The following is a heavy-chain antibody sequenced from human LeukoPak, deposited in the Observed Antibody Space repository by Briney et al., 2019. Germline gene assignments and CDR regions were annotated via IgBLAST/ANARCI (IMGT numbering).Heavy chain of an antibody. CDR3: ARVDYYGSGSHDAFDI. D-gene: IGHD3-10*01. CDR1: GVSISSSNW. V-gene: IGHV4-4*02. CDR2: IYHSGST. J-gene: IGHJ3*02. Sequence: PSETLSLTCAVSGVSISSSNWWSWVRQPPGKGLEWIGEIYHSGSTNYNPSLKSRVTISVDKSKNHFSLKLSSVTAADTAVYYCARVDYYGSGSHDAFDIWGQGTMVTVSS.